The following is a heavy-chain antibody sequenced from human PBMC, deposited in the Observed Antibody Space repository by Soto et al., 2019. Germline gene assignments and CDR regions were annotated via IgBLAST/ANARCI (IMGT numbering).Heavy chain of an antibody. D-gene: IGHD3-10*01. CDR2: IKKDGSET. CDR3: ATRPSDVFYIGVLDW. Sequence: GGSLRLSCTASGFSFSDYDMHWVRQAPGKGLEWVANIKKDGSETHYVDSVKGRFTISRDNAKNELYLQMNSLRADDTATYYCATRPSDVFYIGVLDWWGQGTLVTVSS. J-gene: IGHJ4*02. CDR1: GFSFSDYD. V-gene: IGHV3-7*05.